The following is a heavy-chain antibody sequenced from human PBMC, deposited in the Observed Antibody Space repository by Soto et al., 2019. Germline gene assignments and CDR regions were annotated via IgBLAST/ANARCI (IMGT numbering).Heavy chain of an antibody. Sequence: PSETLSLTCDGGSLSGYYWSWIRQSPGVGLEWVGEIHQTGNTIYNPSLKSRVTISVDTSKNQFSLKLSSVTAADTAVYYCARDRGKDCSSTSCPLAFDIWGQGTMVTVSS. CDR1: GGSLSGYY. D-gene: IGHD2-2*01. V-gene: IGHV4-34*01. CDR2: IHQTGNT. CDR3: ARDRGKDCSSTSCPLAFDI. J-gene: IGHJ3*02.